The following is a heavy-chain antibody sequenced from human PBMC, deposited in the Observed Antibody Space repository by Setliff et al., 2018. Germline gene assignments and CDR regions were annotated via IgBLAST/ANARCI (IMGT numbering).Heavy chain of an antibody. CDR2: ISGHNGDT. V-gene: IGHV1-18*01. CDR1: GYPFTNYG. J-gene: IGHJ4*02. Sequence: GASVKVSCKTSGYPFTNYGLSWVRQAPGQGLEWMGWISGHNGDTKLAQNFQGRVTVTTDTFTNTGYMELRSLRSDDTAFYYCARADYSSSLHYFDCWGQGMLVTVSS. CDR3: ARADYSSSLHYFDC. D-gene: IGHD6-13*01.